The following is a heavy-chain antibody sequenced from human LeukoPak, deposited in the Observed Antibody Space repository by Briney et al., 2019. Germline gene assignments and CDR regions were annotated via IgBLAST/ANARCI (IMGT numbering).Heavy chain of an antibody. CDR2: INPRGGST. CDR3: ARALLSYYDPTGAFDY. Sequence: ASVKVSCKASGYTFTNYYMHWVRQAPGQGLEWMGIINPRGGSTSYAQKFQGRVTMTRDTSTSTAYMELSSLRSEDTAVYYCARALLSYYDPTGAFDYWGQGTLVTVSS. V-gene: IGHV1-46*01. J-gene: IGHJ4*02. D-gene: IGHD3-22*01. CDR1: GYTFTNYY.